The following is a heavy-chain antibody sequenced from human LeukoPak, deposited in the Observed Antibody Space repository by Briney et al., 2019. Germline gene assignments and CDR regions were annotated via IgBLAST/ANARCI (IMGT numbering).Heavy chain of an antibody. J-gene: IGHJ4*02. CDR3: ARGVEPLAANTMAY. CDR1: GFTFITND. V-gene: IGHV3-53*01. CDR2: LYSDGNT. Sequence: PGGSLRLSCAAVGFTFITNDMTWVRQAPGKGLEWVSVLYSDGNTKYADSVQGRFTISRDNSKNTLYLEMNSLSPDDTAAYYCARGVEPLAANTMAYWGQGTLVTVSS. D-gene: IGHD1-14*01.